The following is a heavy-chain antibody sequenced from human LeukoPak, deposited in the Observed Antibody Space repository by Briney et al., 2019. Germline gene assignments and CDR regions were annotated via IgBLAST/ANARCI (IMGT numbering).Heavy chain of an antibody. CDR3: ARAYYYGSGSYSRDAFDI. CDR2: INHSGST. V-gene: IGHV4-34*01. D-gene: IGHD3-10*01. CDR1: GGSFSGYY. J-gene: IGHJ3*02. Sequence: SETLSLTCAAYGGSFSGYYWSWIRQPPGKGLEWIGEINHSGSTNYNPSLKSRVTISVDTSKNQFSLKLSSVTAADTAVYYCARAYYYGSGSYSRDAFDIWGQGTMVTVSS.